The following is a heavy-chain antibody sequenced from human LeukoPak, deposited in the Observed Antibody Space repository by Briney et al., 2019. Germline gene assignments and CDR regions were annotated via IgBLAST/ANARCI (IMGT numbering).Heavy chain of an antibody. J-gene: IGHJ4*02. D-gene: IGHD2-2*01. Sequence: PGGSLRLSCAASGFTFGTYWMSWVRQAPGKGLEWVANIKQDGSDKFYVDSVKGRFTISRDNAKNSMYLQMSSLRAEDTAIYYCARVLPVASRDYWGQGTLVTVSS. CDR1: GFTFGTYW. V-gene: IGHV3-7*01. CDR2: IKQDGSDK. CDR3: ARVLPVASRDY.